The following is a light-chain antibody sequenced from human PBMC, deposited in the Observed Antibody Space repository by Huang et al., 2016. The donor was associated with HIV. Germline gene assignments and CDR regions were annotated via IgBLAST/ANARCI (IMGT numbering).Light chain of an antibody. CDR2: STS. CDR3: QQYHTFPWT. Sequence: AIQITQSPSSLSASTGDRVTVSCRASQDVSDYLAWYQQKPGGAPRLLIYSTSTLQSGVPSRFSGNGSATDFSLTITCLQSDDCATYYCQQYHTFPWTFGQGTKVEI. J-gene: IGKJ1*01. V-gene: IGKV1-8*01. CDR1: QDVSDY.